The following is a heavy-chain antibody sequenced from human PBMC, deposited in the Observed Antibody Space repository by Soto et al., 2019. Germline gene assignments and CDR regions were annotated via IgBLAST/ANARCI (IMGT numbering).Heavy chain of an antibody. Sequence: QITLKESGPTLVKPTQTLTLTCTFSGFSLSTSVVGVGWIRQPPGKALEWLALIYRDDDKRYSPSLKSRLTLTTDTSKNQVVLTMTNIDPVDTATYSCARTIYGDNPGDYWGQGTLVTVSS. D-gene: IGHD4-17*01. J-gene: IGHJ4*02. V-gene: IGHV2-5*02. CDR1: GFSLSTSVVG. CDR2: IYRDDDK. CDR3: ARTIYGDNPGDY.